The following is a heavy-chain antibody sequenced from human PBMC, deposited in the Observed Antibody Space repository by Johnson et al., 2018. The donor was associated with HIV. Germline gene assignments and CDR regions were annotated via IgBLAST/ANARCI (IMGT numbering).Heavy chain of an antibody. Sequence: VQLVESGGGLVQPGGSLRLSCAASGFTFSSYAMHWVRQAPGKGLEWVAVISYDGSEKYFADSVKGRFTISRDSSKNTLYLQMNSLRAEDTAVYYCARARDRSSSRDAFDIWGQGTMVTVSS. V-gene: IGHV3-30*04. J-gene: IGHJ3*02. CDR3: ARARDRSSSRDAFDI. CDR1: GFTFSSYA. CDR2: ISYDGSEK. D-gene: IGHD6-13*01.